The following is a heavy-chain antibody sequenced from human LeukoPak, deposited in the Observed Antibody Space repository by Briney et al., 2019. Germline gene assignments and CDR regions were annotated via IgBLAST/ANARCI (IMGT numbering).Heavy chain of an antibody. J-gene: IGHJ5*02. CDR3: ARLVVVPAAIFRWFDP. D-gene: IGHD2-2*01. V-gene: IGHV3-11*06. CDR1: GFTFSDYY. Sequence: GSLRLSCAASGFTFSDYYMSWIRQAPGKGLEWVSYISSSSSYTNYADSVKGRFTISRDNAKNSLYPQMNSLRAEDTAVYYCARLVVVPAAIFRWFDPWGQGTLVTVSS. CDR2: ISSSSSYT.